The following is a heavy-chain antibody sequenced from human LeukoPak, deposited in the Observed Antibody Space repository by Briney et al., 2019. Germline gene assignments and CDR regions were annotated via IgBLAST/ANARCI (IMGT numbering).Heavy chain of an antibody. D-gene: IGHD4-11*01. CDR3: ARSRDRDYSNSY. J-gene: IGHJ4*02. CDR1: GFTVSSKH. CDR2: IHIGGTT. V-gene: IGHV3-66*01. Sequence: GGSLRLSCAASGFTVSSKHMNWVRQAPGKGLEWVSFIHIGGTTYYADSVKGRFTISRDNSKNTLYLQMHSLRAEDTAVYYCARSRDRDYSNSYWGQGTLVTVSS.